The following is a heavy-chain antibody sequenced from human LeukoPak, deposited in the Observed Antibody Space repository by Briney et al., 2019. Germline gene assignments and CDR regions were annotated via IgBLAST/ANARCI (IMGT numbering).Heavy chain of an antibody. CDR3: ASETNCSGGSCYQT. Sequence: GGSLRLSCEASGFTFSSYGMHWVRQAPGKGLEWVAVIWYDGSNKYYADSVKGRFTISRDNSKNTLYLQMNSLRAEDTAEYYCASETNCSGGSCYQTWGQGTLVTVSS. J-gene: IGHJ5*01. CDR1: GFTFSSYG. CDR2: IWYDGSNK. D-gene: IGHD2-15*01. V-gene: IGHV3-33*01.